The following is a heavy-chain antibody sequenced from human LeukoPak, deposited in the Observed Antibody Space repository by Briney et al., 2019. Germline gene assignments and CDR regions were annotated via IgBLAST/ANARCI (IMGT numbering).Heavy chain of an antibody. CDR1: GFTFSDYY. V-gene: IGHV3-11*04. D-gene: IGHD3-10*01. CDR3: ARDGPYGSGSSNWFDP. J-gene: IGHJ5*02. CDR2: ISSSGSTI. Sequence: PGGSLRLSCAASGFTFSDYYMSWIRQAPGKGLEWVSYISSSGSTIYYADSVKGRFTISRDSAKNSLYLQMNSLRAEDTAVYYCARDGPYGSGSSNWFDPWGQGTLVTVSS.